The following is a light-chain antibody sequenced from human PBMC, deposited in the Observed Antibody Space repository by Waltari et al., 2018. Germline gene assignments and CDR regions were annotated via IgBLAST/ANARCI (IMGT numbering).Light chain of an antibody. CDR2: EDN. CDR1: SGSIGSNY. Sequence: FMLTQPHSVSESPGQTVTISCTRNSGSIGSNYVQWYQQRPGSAPTTVIYEDNQRPSGCPVRFSCSIDSSSNSASLTISGLKTEYEADYYCQSYDSSNQVFGGGTRLTVL. CDR3: QSYDSSNQV. J-gene: IGLJ3*02. V-gene: IGLV6-57*03.